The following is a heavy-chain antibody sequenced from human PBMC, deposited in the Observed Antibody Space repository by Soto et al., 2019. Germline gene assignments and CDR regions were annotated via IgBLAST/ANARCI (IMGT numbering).Heavy chain of an antibody. CDR2: INTYDSDT. Sequence: GESLKIPCKASGCRFPSYWINWVRQMPGKGLEWMGRINTYDSDTTYSPSFQGHVNISADKSITTAYLQWTSLKASDIAIYYCARCPGEYDCPFYLFYGMDVWGQGTTVTVSS. J-gene: IGHJ6*02. D-gene: IGHD3-16*01. V-gene: IGHV5-10-1*01. CDR3: ARCPGEYDCPFYLFYGMDV. CDR1: GCRFPSYW.